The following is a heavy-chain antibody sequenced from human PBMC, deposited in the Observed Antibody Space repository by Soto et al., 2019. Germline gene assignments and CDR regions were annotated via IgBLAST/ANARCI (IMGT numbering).Heavy chain of an antibody. J-gene: IGHJ4*02. Sequence: GESLKIPCQGSGYSFVSYWIGWVRQMPGKGLEWMGIIYPGDSDTRYSPSFQGQVTISADKSITTVYPQWSSLKASDTAMYYCARTDGYEIEYWGQGTLVTVSS. CDR2: IYPGDSDT. CDR3: ARTDGYEIEY. V-gene: IGHV5-51*01. CDR1: GYSFVSYW. D-gene: IGHD5-12*01.